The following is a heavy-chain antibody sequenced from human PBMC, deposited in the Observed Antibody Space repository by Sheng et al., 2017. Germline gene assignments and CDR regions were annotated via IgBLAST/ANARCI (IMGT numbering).Heavy chain of an antibody. V-gene: IGHV1-8*01. CDR1: GYTFTSYD. CDR2: MNPNSANT. J-gene: IGHJ4*02. Sequence: QVQLVQSGAEVKKPGASVKVSCKASGYTFTSYDINWVRQATGQGLEWMGWMNPNSANTGYALKFQGRVTMTRNTSINTAYMELSSLRSEDTAMYYCARVPAWFGELSTPYYFVLLGPREP. D-gene: IGHD3-10*01. CDR3: ARVPAWFGELSTPYYFVL.